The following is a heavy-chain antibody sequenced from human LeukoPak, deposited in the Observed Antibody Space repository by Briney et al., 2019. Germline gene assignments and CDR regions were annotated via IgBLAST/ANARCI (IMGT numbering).Heavy chain of an antibody. CDR2: IRYDGSNK. V-gene: IGHV3-30*02. D-gene: IGHD2-2*01. CDR1: GFTFSSYG. Sequence: GGSLRLSCAASGFTFSSYGMHWVRQAPGKGLEWVAFIRYDGSNKYYADSVKGRFTISRDNSKNTLYLQMNSLRAEDTAVYYCAKDRRCSSTSCFDYWGQGTLVTVSS. J-gene: IGHJ4*02. CDR3: AKDRRCSSTSCFDY.